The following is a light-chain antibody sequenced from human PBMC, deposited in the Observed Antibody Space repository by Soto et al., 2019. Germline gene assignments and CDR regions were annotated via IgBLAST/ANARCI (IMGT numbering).Light chain of an antibody. CDR3: LSADTFPRS. J-gene: IGKJ3*01. Sequence: DIQMTQSPSSVSASVGDRVTITCRASQGISTWLAWYQHKPGKAPKLLIYAASRLQRGVPSRFSGSGSGTDFSLTISSLQPDDFATYYCLSADTFPRSFGPGTKVEIK. V-gene: IGKV1-12*01. CDR2: AAS. CDR1: QGISTW.